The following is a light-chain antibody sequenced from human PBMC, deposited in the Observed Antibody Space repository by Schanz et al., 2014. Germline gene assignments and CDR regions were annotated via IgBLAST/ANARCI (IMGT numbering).Light chain of an antibody. V-gene: IGLV3-9*01. Sequence: SYELTQPLSVSVALGQTAKMTCGGTNIGTTNVHWYQQRPGQAPILVIYRDTNRPSGIPERFSGSNSGNAATLTISGAQAADEADYYCQVWDSSTWLFGGGTKLTVL. CDR1: NIGTTN. CDR2: RDT. CDR3: QVWDSSTWL. J-gene: IGLJ3*02.